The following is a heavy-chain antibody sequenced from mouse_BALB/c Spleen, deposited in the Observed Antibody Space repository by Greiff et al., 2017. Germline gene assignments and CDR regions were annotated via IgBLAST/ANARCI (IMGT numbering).Heavy chain of an antibody. CDR2: IYPGDGDT. CDR3: ARGPYAMDY. CDR1: GYTFTSYW. D-gene: IGHD3-3*01. Sequence: VQLQQSGAELARPGASVKLSCKASGYTFTSYWMQWVKQRPGQGLEWIGAIYPGDGDTRYTQKFKGKATLTADKSSSTAYMQLSSLASEDSAVYYCARGPYAMDYWGQGTLVTVSS. J-gene: IGHJ4*01. V-gene: IGHV1-87*01.